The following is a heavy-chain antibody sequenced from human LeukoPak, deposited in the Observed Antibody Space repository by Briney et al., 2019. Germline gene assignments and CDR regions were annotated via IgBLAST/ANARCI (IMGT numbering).Heavy chain of an antibody. D-gene: IGHD3-10*01. CDR2: INGDGSSS. CDR3: ATGSGTYYDS. J-gene: IGHJ4*02. Sequence: GGSLRLSREASTFTFSTYWMHWVRQVPGKGLVWVSYINGDGSSSNYADSVKGRLTISRDNAKNTLYLQMNSLRAEDTAVYYCATGSGTYYDSWGQGTLVTVSS. CDR1: TFTFSTYW. V-gene: IGHV3-74*01.